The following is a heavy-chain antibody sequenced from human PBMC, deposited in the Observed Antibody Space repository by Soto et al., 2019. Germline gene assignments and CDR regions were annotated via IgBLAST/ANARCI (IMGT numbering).Heavy chain of an antibody. CDR1: GFTFSSYA. D-gene: IGHD3-3*01. J-gene: IGHJ6*03. CDR2: ISGSGGST. V-gene: IGHV3-23*01. CDR3: ATYDFWSGYYPPYYMDV. Sequence: EVQLLESGGGLVQPGGSLRLSCAASGFTFSSYAMSWVRQAPGKGLEWVSAISGSGGSTYYADSVKGRFTISRDNSNNTLYLQMNSLRAEDTAVYYCATYDFWSGYYPPYYMDVWGKGTTVTVSS.